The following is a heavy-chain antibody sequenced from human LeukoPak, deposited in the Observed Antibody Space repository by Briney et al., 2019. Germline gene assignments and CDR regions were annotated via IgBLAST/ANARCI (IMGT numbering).Heavy chain of an antibody. CDR3: AREMECSGGSCYPSNDY. CDR2: INPNSGGT. J-gene: IGHJ4*02. CDR1: GYTFTDYY. Sequence: ASVKISCKASGYTFTDYYIHWVRQAPGQGLEWMGWINPNSGGTNYAQKFQGRVTMTRDTSISTAYMELSRLRSDDTAVYYCAREMECSGGSCYPSNDYWGQGTLVTVSS. D-gene: IGHD2-15*01. V-gene: IGHV1-2*02.